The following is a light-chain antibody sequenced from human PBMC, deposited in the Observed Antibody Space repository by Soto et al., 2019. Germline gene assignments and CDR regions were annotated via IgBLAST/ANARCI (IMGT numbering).Light chain of an antibody. Sequence: EIVLTQSPGTLSLSPGERATLSCRASQSVSSSYLAWYQQKPGQAPRLLIYGASSRATGIPDRFSGSGSGTDFTLTISRLEPEDFAVYYCKQYGSSLHTFGQGTKLEIK. V-gene: IGKV3-20*01. CDR3: KQYGSSLHT. CDR1: QSVSSSY. CDR2: GAS. J-gene: IGKJ2*01.